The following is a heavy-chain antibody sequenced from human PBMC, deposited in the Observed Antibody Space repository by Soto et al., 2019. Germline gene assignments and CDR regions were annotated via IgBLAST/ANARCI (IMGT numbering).Heavy chain of an antibody. Sequence: PGGSLRLSCAASGFTFSSYAMHWVRQAPGKGLEWVAVISYDGSNKYYADSVKGRFTISRDNSKNTLYLQMNSLRAEDTAVYYCAREIAAAASVLDPWGEGTIVT. V-gene: IGHV3-30-3*01. CDR1: GFTFSSYA. CDR3: AREIAAAASVLDP. CDR2: ISYDGSNK. J-gene: IGHJ5*02. D-gene: IGHD6-13*01.